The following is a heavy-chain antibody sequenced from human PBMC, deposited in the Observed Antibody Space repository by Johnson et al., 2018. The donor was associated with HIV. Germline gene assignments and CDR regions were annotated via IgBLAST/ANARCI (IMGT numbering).Heavy chain of an antibody. Sequence: QMQLVESGGGVVRPGGSLRLSCAASGFPFSTYAMHWVRQAPGKGLEWVSVISYDGSDKYYADSVKGRFTISRDNSRNTLYVHMNSLRAEDTAVYYCARGKAWIQRWDDAFDIWGQGTMVTVSS. CDR3: ARGKAWIQRWDDAFDI. CDR1: GFPFSTYA. J-gene: IGHJ3*02. D-gene: IGHD5-18*01. CDR2: ISYDGSDK. V-gene: IGHV3-30-3*01.